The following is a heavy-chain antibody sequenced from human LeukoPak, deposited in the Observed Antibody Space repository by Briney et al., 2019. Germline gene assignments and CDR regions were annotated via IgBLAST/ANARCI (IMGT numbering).Heavy chain of an antibody. CDR3: AKAQSIYYYYYMDV. CDR1: GFTFSSYG. CDR2: IRYDGSNK. J-gene: IGHJ6*03. Sequence: PGGSLRLSCAASGFTFSSYGMHWVRQAPGKGLEWVAFIRYDGSNKYYADSVKGRFTISRDNSKNTLYLQMNSLRAEDTAVYYCAKAQSIYYYYYMDVWGKGTTVTVSS. V-gene: IGHV3-30*02.